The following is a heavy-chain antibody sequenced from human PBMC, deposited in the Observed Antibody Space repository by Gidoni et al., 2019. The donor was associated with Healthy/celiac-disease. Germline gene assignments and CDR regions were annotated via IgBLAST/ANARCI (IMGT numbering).Heavy chain of an antibody. CDR2: ISYDGSNK. D-gene: IGHD3-10*02. CDR3: ARDFVSLLRSGGMDV. J-gene: IGHJ6*02. Sequence: QVQLVESGGGVVQPGRSLRLSCAASGFTFSSYAMHWVRQAPGKGLVWVAVISYDGSNKYYADSGKGRFTISRDNSKNTLYLQMNSLRAEDTAVYYCARDFVSLLRSGGMDVWGQGTTVTVSS. V-gene: IGHV3-30-3*01. CDR1: GFTFSSYA.